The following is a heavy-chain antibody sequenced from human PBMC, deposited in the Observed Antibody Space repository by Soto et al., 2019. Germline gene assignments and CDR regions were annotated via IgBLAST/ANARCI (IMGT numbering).Heavy chain of an antibody. J-gene: IGHJ6*02. CDR2: ISGSGGST. Sequence: GGSLRLSCAASGFTFSSYAMSWVRQAPGKGLEWVSAISGSGGSTYYADSVKGRFTISRDNSKTTLYLQMNSLRAEDTAVYYCAKDKENTAMIHYGMDVWGQGTTVTVSS. V-gene: IGHV3-23*01. CDR1: GFTFSSYA. D-gene: IGHD5-18*01. CDR3: AKDKENTAMIHYGMDV.